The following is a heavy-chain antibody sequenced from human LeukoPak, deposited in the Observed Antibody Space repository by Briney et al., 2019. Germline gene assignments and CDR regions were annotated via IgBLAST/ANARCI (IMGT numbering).Heavy chain of an antibody. CDR1: GFSFSVYW. J-gene: IGHJ4*02. V-gene: IGHV3-21*01. Sequence: GGSLRLSCAASGFSFSVYWMHWVRQAPGKGLEWVSCISRSGNDIYYADSVKGRFTISRDNAKNSLYLQMNSLRAEDTAVYYCARDETPYYWGQGTLVTVSS. CDR3: ARDETPYY. CDR2: ISRSGNDI.